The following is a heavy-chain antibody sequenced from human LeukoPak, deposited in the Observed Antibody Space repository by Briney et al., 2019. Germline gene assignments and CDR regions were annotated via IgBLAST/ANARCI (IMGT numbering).Heavy chain of an antibody. CDR1: GYTFTSYG. J-gene: IGHJ4*02. CDR2: ISAYNGNT. V-gene: IGHV1-18*01. Sequence: ASVKVSCKASGYTFTSYGISWVRQAPGQGLEWMGWISAYNGNTNYAQKLQGRVTMTTDTSTSTAYMELRSLRSDDTAVYYCARALRRGLLPGNSGWGQGTLVTVSS. CDR3: ARALRRGLLPGNSG. D-gene: IGHD2-2*01.